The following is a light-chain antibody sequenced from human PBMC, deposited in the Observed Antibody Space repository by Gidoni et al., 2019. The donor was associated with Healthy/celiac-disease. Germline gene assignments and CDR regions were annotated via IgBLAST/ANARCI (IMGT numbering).Light chain of an antibody. J-gene: IGLJ1*01. CDR1: SSDVGGYNY. CDR3: SSYTSSSTYV. CDR2: DVS. Sequence: QSALTQPASVSGSPGQSLTISCTGTSSDVGGYNYVSWYQQNPGKAPKLMIYDVSNRPPGVSNRFSGSKSGNTASLTISGLQAEDEADYYCSSYTSSSTYVFGTGTKVTVL. V-gene: IGLV2-14*01.